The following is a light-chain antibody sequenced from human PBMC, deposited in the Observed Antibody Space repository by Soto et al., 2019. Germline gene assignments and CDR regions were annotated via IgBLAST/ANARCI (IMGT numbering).Light chain of an antibody. CDR1: QSISNY. V-gene: IGKV3-11*01. Sequence: EIVLTQSPATVSLSPGERATLSCRASQSISNYLAWYQQKPGQAPRLLIYDASNRATGVPARFSGSGSGTDFTLTISRLEPEDFAIYYCHQRSDWLTFGGGTKVEIK. CDR3: HQRSDWLT. J-gene: IGKJ4*01. CDR2: DAS.